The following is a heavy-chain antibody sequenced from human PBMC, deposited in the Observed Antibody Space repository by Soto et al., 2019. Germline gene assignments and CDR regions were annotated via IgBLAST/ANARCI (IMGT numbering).Heavy chain of an antibody. D-gene: IGHD4-17*01. CDR3: ARDIYGDFDFDF. CDR1: GFTVSSNY. V-gene: IGHV3-53*01. J-gene: IGHJ4*02. CDR2: IYSGGNT. Sequence: GGSLRLSCAASGFTVSSNYMSWVRQAPGKGLEWVSVIYSGGNTYYADSVQGRFTISRDDSQNSLYLQMNSLRVEDTAVYYCARDIYGDFDFDFWGQGTLVTVSS.